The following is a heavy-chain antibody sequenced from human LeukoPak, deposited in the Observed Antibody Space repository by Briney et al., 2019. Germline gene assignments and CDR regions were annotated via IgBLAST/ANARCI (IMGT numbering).Heavy chain of an antibody. D-gene: IGHD6-19*01. Sequence: GSSVKVSCKASGGTFSSYAISWARQAPGQGLEWMGRIIPILGIANYAQKFQGRVTITSDKSTSTAYMELSSLRSEDTAVYYCARAVAGMGLNYNWFDPWGQGTLVTVSS. J-gene: IGHJ5*02. CDR2: IIPILGIA. CDR1: GGTFSSYA. V-gene: IGHV1-69*04. CDR3: ARAVAGMGLNYNWFDP.